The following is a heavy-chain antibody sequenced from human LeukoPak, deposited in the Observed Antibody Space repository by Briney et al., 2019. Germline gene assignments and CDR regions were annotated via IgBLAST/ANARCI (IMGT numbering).Heavy chain of an antibody. CDR2: ISYDGSNK. V-gene: IGHV3-30-3*01. CDR3: ARAGVEGYNIDY. Sequence: GGSMSLSCAASGFTFSSYAMHWVRQAPGKGLEWVAVISYDGSNKYYADSVKGRFTISRDNSKNTLYLQMNSLRAEDTAVYYCARAGVEGYNIDYWGQGTLVTVSS. CDR1: GFTFSSYA. J-gene: IGHJ4*02. D-gene: IGHD5-24*01.